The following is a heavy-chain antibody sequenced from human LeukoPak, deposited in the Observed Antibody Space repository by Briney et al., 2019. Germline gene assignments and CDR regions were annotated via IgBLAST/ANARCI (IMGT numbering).Heavy chain of an antibody. CDR3: AKGVRGVIAYYFDY. J-gene: IGHJ4*02. CDR2: ISSDGSDK. V-gene: IGHV3-30*18. Sequence: PGGSLRLSCAASGFTFSSYVMHWVRQAPGKGLEWVAVISSDGSDKYYADSAKGRFTMSRDNSKKQLYLQMNSLRVEDTAVYYCAKGVRGVIAYYFDYWGQGTPVTVSS. CDR1: GFTFSSYV. D-gene: IGHD3-10*01.